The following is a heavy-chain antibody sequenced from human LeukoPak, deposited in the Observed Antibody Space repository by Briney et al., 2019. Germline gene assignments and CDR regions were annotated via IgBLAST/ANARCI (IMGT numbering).Heavy chain of an antibody. CDR3: ARDDAFDI. CDR2: IDPSDSYS. J-gene: IGHJ3*02. V-gene: IGHV5-10-1*01. CDR1: GYSSTSYW. Sequence: GESLKISCQGSGYSSTSYWISWVRQMPGKGLEWMGRIDPSDSYSNFSPSFQGHVTISADKSISTAYLQWSSLKASDTAMYYCARDDAFDIWGQGTMVTVSS.